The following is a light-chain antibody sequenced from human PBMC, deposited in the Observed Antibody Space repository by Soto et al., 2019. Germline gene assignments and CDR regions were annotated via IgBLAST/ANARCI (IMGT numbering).Light chain of an antibody. CDR2: AAS. CDR3: QQLFDSPIT. V-gene: IGKV1-5*01. Sequence: DIQMTQTPSTLSASLGDRVTITCGASQSISSWLAWYQQKPRKAPKLLIYAASTLESGVPSRFSATVSGTEFSLTITSLQPEDFATYYCQQLFDSPITFGQGTRLEI. J-gene: IGKJ5*01. CDR1: QSISSW.